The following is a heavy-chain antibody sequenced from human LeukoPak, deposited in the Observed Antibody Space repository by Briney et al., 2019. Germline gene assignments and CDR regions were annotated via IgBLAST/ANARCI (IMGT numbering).Heavy chain of an antibody. CDR2: MNPNSGNT. J-gene: IGHJ6*02. Sequence: ASVKVSCKASGYTFTSYDINWVRQATGQGLEWMGWMNPNSGNTGYAQKFQGRVTMTRNTSISTAYMELSSLRSEDTAVYYCARGQGPPETYCDFWSGYTFSGTHYYYYGMDVWGQGTTVTVSS. CDR1: GYTFTSYD. D-gene: IGHD3-3*01. V-gene: IGHV1-8*01. CDR3: ARGQGPPETYCDFWSGYTFSGTHYYYYGMDV.